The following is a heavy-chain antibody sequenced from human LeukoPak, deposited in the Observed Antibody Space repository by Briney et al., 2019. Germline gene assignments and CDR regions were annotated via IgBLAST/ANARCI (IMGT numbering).Heavy chain of an antibody. J-gene: IGHJ1*01. V-gene: IGHV3-23*01. D-gene: IGHD3-22*01. CDR3: ATTLHSGYYDLY. CDR1: GFTFSSSA. CDR2: IGGSGAGT. Sequence: GGSLRLSCAASGFTFSSSAMSWVRQAPGKGLEWVSGIGGSGAGTYYAVSVKGRFTISRDNSKNTPYLQMDSLRAEDTAVYYCATTLHSGYYDLYWGQGTLVTVSS.